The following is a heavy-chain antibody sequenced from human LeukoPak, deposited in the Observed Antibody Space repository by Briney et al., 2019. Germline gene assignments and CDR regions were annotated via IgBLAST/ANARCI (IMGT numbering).Heavy chain of an antibody. CDR1: GGTFSSYA. Sequence: GASVKVSCKASGGTFSSYAISWVRQAPGQGLEWMGWINPNSGGTNYAQKFQGWVTMTRDTSISTAYMELSRLRSDDTAVYYCARGPYDSSGYYWTYYYGMDVWGQGTTVTVSS. D-gene: IGHD3-22*01. V-gene: IGHV1-2*04. J-gene: IGHJ6*02. CDR2: INPNSGGT. CDR3: ARGPYDSSGYYWTYYYGMDV.